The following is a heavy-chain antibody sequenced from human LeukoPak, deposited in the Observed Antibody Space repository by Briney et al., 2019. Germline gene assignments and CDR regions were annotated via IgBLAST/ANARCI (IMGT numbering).Heavy chain of an antibody. D-gene: IGHD6-13*01. CDR1: GFSFTSYW. CDR2: VSSGGDNT. V-gene: IGHV3-23*01. J-gene: IGHJ4*02. CDR3: TTPRPGVAAAYDH. Sequence: GGSLRLSCAASGFSFTSYWMSWVRQAPGKGLEWVSAVSSGGDNTFHADSVKGRFTISRDNSKNTLYLQMHSLSAEDTATYYCTTPRPGVAAAYDHWGQGTLVTVSS.